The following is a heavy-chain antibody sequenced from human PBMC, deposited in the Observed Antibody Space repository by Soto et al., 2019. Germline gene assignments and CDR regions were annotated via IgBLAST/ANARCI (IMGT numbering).Heavy chain of an antibody. CDR3: ARGDREDIVVFVGVRPREKCADV. V-gene: IGHV3-30-3*01. Sequence: HPGGSLRLSCAASGFTFRNYAMHWVRQAPGKGLECVAVISYDGGNQFYRDYVKGRFTISRDNSKNTLYLQINSLRYEDTAVYYCARGDREDIVVFVGVRPREKCADVSGKAPTVT. D-gene: IGHD2-15*01. J-gene: IGHJ6*03. CDR1: GFTFRNYA. CDR2: ISYDGGNQ.